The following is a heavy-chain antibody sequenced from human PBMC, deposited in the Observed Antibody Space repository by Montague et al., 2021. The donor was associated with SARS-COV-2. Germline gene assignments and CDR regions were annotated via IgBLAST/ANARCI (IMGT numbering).Heavy chain of an antibody. V-gene: IGHV4-39*01. CDR2: IFYSGST. CDR3: ARLPYFYDSTHAFDI. D-gene: IGHD3-22*01. J-gene: IGHJ3*02. CDR1: GGSISTYY. Sequence: SETLSLTCTVSGGSISTYYWSWIRQPPGKGLEWIGNIFYSGSTYYNTSFKSRVTISVDTSKNQFSLRLSSVTAADTAVYYCARLPYFYDSTHAFDIWGQGTMVTVSS.